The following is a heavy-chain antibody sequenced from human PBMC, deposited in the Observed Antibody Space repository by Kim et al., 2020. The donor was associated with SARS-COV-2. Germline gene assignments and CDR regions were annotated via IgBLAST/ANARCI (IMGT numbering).Heavy chain of an antibody. CDR1: GFTFNSRA. J-gene: IGHJ4*02. Sequence: GGSLRLSCAASGFTFNSRAMAWVRQAPGKGLEWASYINYSGESTYYEDFVKGRFTVSRDNSKNKLYLQMNSLRADDTAVYYCATGMVGPTTFDFWGQGIL. CDR2: INYSGEST. D-gene: IGHD1-26*01. CDR3: ATGMVGPTTFDF. V-gene: IGHV3-23*01.